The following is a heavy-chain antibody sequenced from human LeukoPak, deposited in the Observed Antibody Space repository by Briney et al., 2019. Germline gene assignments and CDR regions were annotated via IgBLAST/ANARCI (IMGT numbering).Heavy chain of an antibody. V-gene: IGHV4-59*12. J-gene: IGHJ3*02. D-gene: IGHD3-10*01. Sequence: SETLSLTCTVSGGSISSYYWSWIRQPPGKGLEWIGSIYYSGSTYYNPSLKSRVTISVDTSKDQFSLKLSSVTAADTAVYYCARDRFYYYGSGSSESAFDIWGQGTMVTVSS. CDR1: GGSISSYY. CDR2: IYYSGST. CDR3: ARDRFYYYGSGSSESAFDI.